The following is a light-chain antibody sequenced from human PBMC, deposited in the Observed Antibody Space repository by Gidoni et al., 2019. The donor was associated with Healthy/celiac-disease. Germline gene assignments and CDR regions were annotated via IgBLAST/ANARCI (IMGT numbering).Light chain of an antibody. CDR2: DNN. J-gene: IGLJ1*01. CDR3: GTWDSSLSAGV. CDR1: SPNIGNNY. Sequence: QSVLTQPPSVSAAPGHKVTISGSGSSPNIGNNYVSWYQQLPGTAPKHLIYDNNKRPSGIPDRFSGSKSGTSATLGITGLQTGDEADYYCGTWDSSLSAGVFGTGTKVTVL. V-gene: IGLV1-51*01.